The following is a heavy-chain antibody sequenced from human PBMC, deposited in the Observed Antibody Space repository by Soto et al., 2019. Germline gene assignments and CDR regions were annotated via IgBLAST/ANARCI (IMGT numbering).Heavy chain of an antibody. CDR2: ISRSGDRT. CDR3: ARARCSSGQCYYFDY. J-gene: IGHJ4*02. V-gene: IGHV3-64*02. CDR1: GFTFSSYN. Sequence: EVQLVKSGEGLVQPGGSLRLSCAASGFTFSSYNIHWIRHAPGKGLEFVSAISRSGDRTYYADSVKGRFTITRDNSKNTVWLQMGSLRAEDMAVYYCARARCSSGQCYYFDYWGRGALVSVSS. D-gene: IGHD2-15*01.